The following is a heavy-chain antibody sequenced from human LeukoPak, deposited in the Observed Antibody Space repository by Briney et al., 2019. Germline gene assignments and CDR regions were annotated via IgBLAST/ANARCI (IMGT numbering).Heavy chain of an antibody. V-gene: IGHV3-11*04. CDR1: GFTFSDYY. Sequence: GGSLRLSRAASGFTFSDYYMSWIRQAPGKGLEWVSYISSSGSTIYYADSVKGRFTISRDNAKNSLYLQMNSLRAEDTAVYYCARLEDIVVVPAAPFDYWGQGTLVTVSS. D-gene: IGHD2-2*01. J-gene: IGHJ4*02. CDR2: ISSSGSTI. CDR3: ARLEDIVVVPAAPFDY.